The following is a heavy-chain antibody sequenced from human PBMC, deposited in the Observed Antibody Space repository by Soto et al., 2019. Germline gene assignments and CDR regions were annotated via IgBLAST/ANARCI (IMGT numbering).Heavy chain of an antibody. V-gene: IGHV3-23*01. CDR3: ARGRQWELPPPLYFDY. J-gene: IGHJ4*02. Sequence: PGGSLRLSCAASGFTFSSYAVTWVRQAPGKGLEWVSAVSGSGATTNYADSVKGRFTISRDNSKNTLYLQMNSLRAEDTAVYYRARGRQWELPPPLYFDYWGQGTLVTVSS. D-gene: IGHD1-26*01. CDR2: VSGSGATT. CDR1: GFTFSSYA.